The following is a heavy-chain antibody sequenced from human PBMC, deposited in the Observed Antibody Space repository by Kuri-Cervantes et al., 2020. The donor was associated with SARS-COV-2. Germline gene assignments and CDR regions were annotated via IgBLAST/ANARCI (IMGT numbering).Heavy chain of an antibody. Sequence: ASVKVSCKASGYTFTAYAMHWVRQAPGQRLEWMGWINAGDGHTQYSQKFQDRVTISRDTSAITAYMELRSLRSDDTAVYYCARVEEPRLFSYYYYGMDVWGQGTTVTVSS. CDR3: ARVEEPRLFSYYYYGMDV. V-gene: IGHV1-3*01. CDR2: INAGDGHT. CDR1: GYTFTAYA. J-gene: IGHJ6*02. D-gene: IGHD3-22*01.